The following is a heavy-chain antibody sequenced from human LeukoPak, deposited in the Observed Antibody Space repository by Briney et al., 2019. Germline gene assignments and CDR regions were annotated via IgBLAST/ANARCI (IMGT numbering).Heavy chain of an antibody. CDR2: INPNSGGT. CDR3: ATAGRNDFWSGYGLFSGPYYYYYMDV. V-gene: IGHV1-2*02. J-gene: IGHJ6*03. D-gene: IGHD3-3*01. Sequence: ASVKVSCKASGYTFTGYYMHWVRQAPGQGLEWMGWINPNSGGTNYAQKFQGRVTMTEDTSTDTAYMELSSLRSEDTAVYYCATAGRNDFWSGYGLFSGPYYYYYMDVWGKGTTVTVSS. CDR1: GYTFTGYY.